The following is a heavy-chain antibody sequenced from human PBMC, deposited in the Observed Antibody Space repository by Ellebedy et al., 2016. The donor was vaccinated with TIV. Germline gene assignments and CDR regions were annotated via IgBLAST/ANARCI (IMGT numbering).Heavy chain of an antibody. CDR3: ARDWGFQPIFDF. Sequence: SQTLSLTCXISGDSVSSTSVAWNWLRQSPSRGLEWLGRTYFRSQWYYDYAVSVEGRITIDPDTSNNQFSLQLNSVTPEDTAVYYCARDWGFQPIFDFWGQGTLVTVSS. V-gene: IGHV6-1*01. CDR2: TYFRSQWYY. CDR1: GDSVSSTSVA. J-gene: IGHJ4*02. D-gene: IGHD3-16*01.